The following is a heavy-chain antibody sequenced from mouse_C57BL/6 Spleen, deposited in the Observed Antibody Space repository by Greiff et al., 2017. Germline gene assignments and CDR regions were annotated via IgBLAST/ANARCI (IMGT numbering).Heavy chain of an antibody. J-gene: IGHJ3*01. CDR2: ISSGGDYI. CDR3: TRDRETAQALAWFAY. Sequence: DVKLVESGEGLVKPGGSLKLSCAASGFTFSSYAMSWVRQTPEKRLEWVAYISSGGDYIYYADTVKGRFTISRDNARNTLYLQRSSLKSEDTAMYYCTRDRETAQALAWFAYWGQGTLVTVSA. CDR1: GFTFSSYA. D-gene: IGHD3-2*02. V-gene: IGHV5-9-1*02.